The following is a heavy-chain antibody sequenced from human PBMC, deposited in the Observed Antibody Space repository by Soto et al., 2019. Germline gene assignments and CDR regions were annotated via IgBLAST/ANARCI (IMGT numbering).Heavy chain of an antibody. D-gene: IGHD3-10*01. CDR3: ARVLRVSYHHRITRWFDL. CDR1: GGSISSYY. J-gene: IGHJ5*02. V-gene: IGHV4-59*01. CDR2: IYYSGST. Sequence: SETLSLTCAVSGGSISSYYWSWIRQPPGKGLEWIGYIYYSGSTNYNPSLKSRVTISVDTSKNQFSLKLSSVTAADTAVYYCARVLRVSYHHRITRWFDLWGEGTLVTVSS.